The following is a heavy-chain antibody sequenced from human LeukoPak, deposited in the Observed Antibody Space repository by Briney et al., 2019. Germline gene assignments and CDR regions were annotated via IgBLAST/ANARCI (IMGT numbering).Heavy chain of an antibody. V-gene: IGHV3-53*01. CDR2: MYSGGDT. J-gene: IGHJ5*02. D-gene: IGHD6-13*01. CDR1: GFTVSSMY. Sequence: GVSLRLSCAASGFTVSSMYMKCLPQAPGKGLVGVSVMYSGGDTYYANSVKGRFTFSRDISKNALYLQMNGLRVADTAMYYCARDAPQVPAAGVLASWGQGTLVIVSS. CDR3: ARDAPQVPAAGVLAS.